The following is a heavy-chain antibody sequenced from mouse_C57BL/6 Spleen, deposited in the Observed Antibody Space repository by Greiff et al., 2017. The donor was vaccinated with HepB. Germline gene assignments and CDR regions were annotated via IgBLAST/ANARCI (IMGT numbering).Heavy chain of an antibody. CDR1: GYTFTDYY. J-gene: IGHJ4*01. Sequence: QVQLQQSGPELVKPGASVKISCKASGYTFTDYYINWVKQRPGQGLEWIGWIFPGSGSTYYNEKFNGKATLTVDKSSSTAYMLLSSLTSEDSAVYFCARSLITTVVATEGDAMDYWGQGTSVTVSS. V-gene: IGHV1-75*01. CDR2: IFPGSGST. CDR3: ARSLITTVVATEGDAMDY. D-gene: IGHD1-1*01.